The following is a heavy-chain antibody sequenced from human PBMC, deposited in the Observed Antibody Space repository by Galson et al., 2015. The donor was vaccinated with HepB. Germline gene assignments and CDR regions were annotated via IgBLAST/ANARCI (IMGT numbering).Heavy chain of an antibody. Sequence: SETLSLTCAVSGGSISINYWWTWVRQPPGKGLEWIGEAYHSGGTNYRPSLKSRVTISVDKSKNQFSLKLTSVTAAYTAVYYCARAKEGRGYFDDWGQGTLVTVSS. CDR3: ARAKEGRGYFDD. J-gene: IGHJ4*02. CDR2: AYHSGGT. V-gene: IGHV4-4*02. CDR1: GGSISINYW.